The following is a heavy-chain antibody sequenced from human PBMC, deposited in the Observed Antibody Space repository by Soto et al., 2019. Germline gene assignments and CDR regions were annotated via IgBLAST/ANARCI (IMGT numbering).Heavy chain of an antibody. Sequence: SETLSLTCAVYGGSFSGYYWSWIRQPPGKGLEWIGEINHSGSTNYNPSLKSRVTISVDTSKNQFSLKLSSVTAADTAVYYCASYGDSLRVAFDIWGQGAMVTVSS. V-gene: IGHV4-34*01. CDR3: ASYGDSLRVAFDI. CDR2: INHSGST. CDR1: GGSFSGYY. J-gene: IGHJ3*02. D-gene: IGHD4-17*01.